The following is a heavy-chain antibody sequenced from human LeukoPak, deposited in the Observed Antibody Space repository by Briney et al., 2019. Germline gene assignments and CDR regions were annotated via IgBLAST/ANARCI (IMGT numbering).Heavy chain of an antibody. CDR2: INPNSGGT. V-gene: IGHV1-2*06. CDR3: ASMIVVADALDI. CDR1: GYTFTGYY. Sequence: ASVKVSCKASGYTFTGYYMHWVRQAPGQGLEWMGRINPNSGGTNYAQKFQGRVTMTRDTSISTAYMELSRLRSDDTAVYYCASMIVVADALDIWGQGTMVTVSS. J-gene: IGHJ3*02. D-gene: IGHD3-22*01.